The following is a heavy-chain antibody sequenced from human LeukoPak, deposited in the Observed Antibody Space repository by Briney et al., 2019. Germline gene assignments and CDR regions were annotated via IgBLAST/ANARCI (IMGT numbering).Heavy chain of an antibody. CDR1: GFTFDDYG. CDR2: IHWNGDTT. V-gene: IGHV3-20*01. CDR3: ANGIRYYYYYYMDV. J-gene: IGHJ6*03. Sequence: GGSLRLSCAASGFTFDDYGMNWVRQAPGQGLEWISGIHWNGDTTKYAASVEGRFTISRDNAKNSLYLQMNSLRAEDTFFYHAANGIRYYYYYYMDVWGKGTTVTVSS. D-gene: IGHD3-9*01.